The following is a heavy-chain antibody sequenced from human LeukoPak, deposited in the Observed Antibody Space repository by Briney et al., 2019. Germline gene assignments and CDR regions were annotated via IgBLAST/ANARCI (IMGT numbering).Heavy chain of an antibody. CDR1: GFTLSSYW. V-gene: IGHV3-7*01. CDR2: IKQDGSEK. D-gene: IGHD3-22*01. CDR3: ARDYYDSSGYYGVVYYDY. J-gene: IGHJ4*02. Sequence: GGSLRLSCAASGFTLSSYWMSWVRQAPGKGLEWVANIKQDGSEKYYVDSVKGRFTISRENAKNSLYLQMNSLRAEDTAVYYCARDYYDSSGYYGVVYYDYWGQGTLVTVSS.